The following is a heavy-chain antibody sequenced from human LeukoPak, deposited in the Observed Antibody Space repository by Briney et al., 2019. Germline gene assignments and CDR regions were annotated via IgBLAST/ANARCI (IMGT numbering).Heavy chain of an antibody. CDR2: IYYSGST. V-gene: IGHV4-39*01. CDR3: ARHRDTILDYYFDY. D-gene: IGHD3-3*01. J-gene: IGHJ4*02. CDR1: GGSISSSSHY. Sequence: SETLSLTCTVSGGSISSSSHYWGWIRQPPGKGLEWIGSIYYSGSTYYNPSLKSRVTISVDTSKNQFSLKLSSVTAADTAVYYCARHRDTILDYYFDYWGQGTLVTVSS.